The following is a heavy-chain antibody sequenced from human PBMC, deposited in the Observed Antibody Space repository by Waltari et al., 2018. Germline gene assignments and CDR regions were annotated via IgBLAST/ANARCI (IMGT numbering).Heavy chain of an antibody. CDR1: GFTFSSYA. J-gene: IGHJ4*02. D-gene: IGHD1-26*01. CDR2: ISYDGSTK. CDR3: ARGPRTLYSGSYSFDY. Sequence: QVQLVESGGGVVQPGRSLRLSCAASGFTFSSYAMHWVRQVPGKGLEWVAVISYDGSTKYCADSVKGRFTISRDNSKNTLYLQMNSLRAEDTAVYYCARGPRTLYSGSYSFDYWGQGTLVTVSS. V-gene: IGHV3-30-3*01.